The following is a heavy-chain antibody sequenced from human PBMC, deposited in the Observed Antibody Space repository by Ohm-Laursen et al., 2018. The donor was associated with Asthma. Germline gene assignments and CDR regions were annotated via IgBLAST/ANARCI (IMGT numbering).Heavy chain of an antibody. CDR1: GGSISSGGYS. V-gene: IGHV4-30-2*01. CDR3: AREAQGHEMEMTPYYYYGMDV. Sequence: TLSLTCAVSGGSISSGGYSWSWIRQPPGKGLEWIGYIYHSGSTYYNPSLKSRVTISVDTSKNQFSLKLSSVTAEDTAVYYCAREAQGHEMEMTPYYYYGMDVWGQGTTVTVSS. D-gene: IGHD1-1*01. J-gene: IGHJ6*02. CDR2: IYHSGST.